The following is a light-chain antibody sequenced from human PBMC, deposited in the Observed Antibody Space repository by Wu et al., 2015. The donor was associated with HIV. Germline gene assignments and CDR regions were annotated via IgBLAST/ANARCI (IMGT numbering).Light chain of an antibody. CDR3: QQYSSPYS. CDR1: QSVDSKY. Sequence: EIVLTQSPGTLSLSLGERATLSCRASQSVDSKYLAWYQQKPGQAPRLLIYGASSRPTGIPDKFSGSGSGTDFTLTISRLEPEDSAVYYCQQYSSPYSFGLGDQAGHQT. V-gene: IGKV3-20*01. CDR2: GAS. J-gene: IGKJ2*03.